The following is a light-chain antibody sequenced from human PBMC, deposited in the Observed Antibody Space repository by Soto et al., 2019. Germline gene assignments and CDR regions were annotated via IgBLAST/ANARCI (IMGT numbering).Light chain of an antibody. CDR3: TSYTSSYTLA. CDR1: SSDIGAYNY. V-gene: IGLV2-14*01. CDR2: DVS. J-gene: IGLJ2*01. Sequence: QSALTQPASVSGSPGQSITISCTGTSSDIGAYNYVSWYQQHPGKAPKRMIYDVSNRPSGVSNRFSGSKSGNTASLTISGLQAEDEADYYCTSYTSSYTLAFGGGTQLTVL.